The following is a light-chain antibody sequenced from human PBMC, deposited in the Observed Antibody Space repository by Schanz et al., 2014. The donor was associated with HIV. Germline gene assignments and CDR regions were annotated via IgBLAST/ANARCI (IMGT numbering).Light chain of an antibody. Sequence: QSALTQPASVSGSPGQSITISCTGTSSDIGGYKYVSWYQHHPGKAPKLLIFDVDNRPSGVSHRFSAYKSGNTASLTVSGLQAEDEADYYCSSYTSSSTRFGTGTKVTVL. CDR1: SSDIGGYKY. CDR2: DVD. J-gene: IGLJ1*01. V-gene: IGLV2-14*03. CDR3: SSYTSSSTR.